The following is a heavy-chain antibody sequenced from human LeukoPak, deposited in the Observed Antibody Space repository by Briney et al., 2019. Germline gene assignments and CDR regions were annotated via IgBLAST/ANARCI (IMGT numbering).Heavy chain of an antibody. J-gene: IGHJ5*02. V-gene: IGHV1-69*05. D-gene: IGHD3/OR15-3a*01. CDR1: GGTFSSYA. CDR3: ARDLEFWGFDP. CDR2: IIPIFGTA. Sequence: ASVKVSCKASGGTFSSYAISWVRQAPGQGLEWMGGIIPIFGTANYAQKLQGRVTMTTDTSTSTAYMELRSLRSDDTAVYYCARDLEFWGFDPWGQGTLVTVSS.